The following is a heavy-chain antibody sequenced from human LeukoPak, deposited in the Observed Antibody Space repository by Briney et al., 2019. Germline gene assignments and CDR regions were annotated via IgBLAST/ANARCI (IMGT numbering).Heavy chain of an antibody. CDR2: FYNSGSS. CDR1: GVSISSFY. Sequence: PSETLSLTCSVSGVSISSFYWTWIRQVPGKGLEWIGYFYNSGSSDYNPSLKSRATFSEDTSKNHFSLSLSAVTAADTAVYYCASPGPYYSETSGYLVFWGQGILVTVSS. CDR3: ASPGPYYSETSGYLVF. V-gene: IGHV4-59*01. D-gene: IGHD3-22*01. J-gene: IGHJ4*02.